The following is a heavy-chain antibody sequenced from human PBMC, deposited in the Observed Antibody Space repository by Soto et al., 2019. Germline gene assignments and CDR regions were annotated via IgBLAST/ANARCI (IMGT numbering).Heavy chain of an antibody. CDR3: ARDWGSEGGYYCYYYYYGMDV. J-gene: IGHJ6*02. CDR2: ISSSSSYI. CDR1: GFTFSIYS. Sequence: GGSLRLSCAASGFTFSIYSMNWVRQAPGKGLEWVSSISSSSSYIYYADSVKGRFTISRDNAKNSLYLQMNSLRAEDTAVYYCARDWGSEGGYYCYYYYYGMDVWGQGTTVTVSS. D-gene: IGHD3-22*01. V-gene: IGHV3-21*01.